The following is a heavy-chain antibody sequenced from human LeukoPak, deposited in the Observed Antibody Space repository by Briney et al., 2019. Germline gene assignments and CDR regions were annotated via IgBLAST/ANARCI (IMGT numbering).Heavy chain of an antibody. J-gene: IGHJ5*02. D-gene: IGHD6-13*01. Sequence: SETLPLTCAVYGGSFSGYYWSWIRQPPGKGLEWIGEINHSGSTNYNPSLKSRVTISVDTSKNQFSLKLSSVTAADAAVYYRARGPSIAAAGTRGDWFDPWGQGTLVTVSS. V-gene: IGHV4-34*01. CDR1: GGSFSGYY. CDR2: INHSGST. CDR3: ARGPSIAAAGTRGDWFDP.